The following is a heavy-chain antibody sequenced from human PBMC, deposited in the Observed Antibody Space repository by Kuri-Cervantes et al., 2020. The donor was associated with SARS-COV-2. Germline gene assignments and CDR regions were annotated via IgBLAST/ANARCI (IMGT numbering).Heavy chain of an antibody. J-gene: IGHJ4*02. CDR2: ISSSGSTI. V-gene: IGHV3-11*04. CDR1: GFTFSDYY. D-gene: IGHD1/OR15-1a*01. CDR3: ARGNTAQGYFDY. Sequence: LSLTCAASGFTFSDYYMSWIRQAPGKGLEWVSYISSSGSTIYYADSVEGRFTISRDNAKNSLYLQMNSLRAEDTAVYYCARGNTAQGYFDYWGQGTLVTVSS.